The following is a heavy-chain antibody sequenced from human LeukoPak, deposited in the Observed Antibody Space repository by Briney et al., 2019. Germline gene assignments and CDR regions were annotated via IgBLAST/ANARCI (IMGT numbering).Heavy chain of an antibody. J-gene: IGHJ3*02. CDR2: ISGSGGGT. Sequence: PGGSLRLSCAASGFTFSTYAMSWVRQAPGKGLEWVSGISGSGGGTYYADSVKGRFTISRDNSKNTLYLQMNSLRAEDTAVYYCARERADAFDIWGQGTMVTVSS. CDR3: ARERADAFDI. CDR1: GFTFSTYA. V-gene: IGHV3-23*01.